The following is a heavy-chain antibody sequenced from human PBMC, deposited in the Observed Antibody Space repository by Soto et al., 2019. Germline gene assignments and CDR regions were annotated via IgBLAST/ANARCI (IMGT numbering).Heavy chain of an antibody. CDR1: GFTFSSYG. D-gene: IGHD6-19*01. CDR3: ARGAGSSGWYGDY. Sequence: QVQLVESGGGVVQPGRSLRLSCAASGFTFSSYGMHWVRQAPGKGLEWVAVIWYVGSNKYYADSVKGRFTISRDNSKNTLYLQMNSLRAEDTAVYYCARGAGSSGWYGDYWGQGTLVTVSS. J-gene: IGHJ4*02. V-gene: IGHV3-33*01. CDR2: IWYVGSNK.